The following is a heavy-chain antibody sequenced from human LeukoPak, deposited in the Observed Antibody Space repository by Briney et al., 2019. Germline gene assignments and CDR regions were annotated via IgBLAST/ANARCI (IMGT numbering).Heavy chain of an antibody. J-gene: IGHJ4*02. CDR2: ISSDGGDI. D-gene: IGHD1-1*01. CDR1: GFTFSNSW. Sequence: GGSLRLSCAVSGFTFSNSWMHWVRQAPGRGLVWVSRISSDGGDIFYADTVKGRFTISRDNSKNMLYLQMNSLRAEDTAVYYCARDKGAGTEERSDYWGQGTLVTVSS. V-gene: IGHV3-74*01. CDR3: ARDKGAGTEERSDY.